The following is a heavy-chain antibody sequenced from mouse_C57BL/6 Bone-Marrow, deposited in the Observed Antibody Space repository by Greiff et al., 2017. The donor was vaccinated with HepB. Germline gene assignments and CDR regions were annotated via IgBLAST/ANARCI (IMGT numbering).Heavy chain of an antibody. J-gene: IGHJ4*01. D-gene: IGHD1-1*02. CDR2: IYPGDGDT. CDR3: ARSMGGGYAMDY. V-gene: IGHV1-80*01. CDR1: GYAFSSYW. Sequence: QVQLKQSGAELVKPGASVKISCKASGYAFSSYWMNWVKQRPGKGLEWIGQIYPGDGDTNYNGKFKGKATLTADKSSSTAYMQLSSLTSEDSAVYFCARSMGGGYAMDYWGQGTSVTVSS.